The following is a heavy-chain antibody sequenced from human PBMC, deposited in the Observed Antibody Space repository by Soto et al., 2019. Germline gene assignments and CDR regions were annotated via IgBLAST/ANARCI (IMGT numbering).Heavy chain of an antibody. V-gene: IGHV1-2*04. CDR3: ATGHPTVAKGAFDI. CDR2: INPNSGGT. J-gene: IGHJ3*02. Sequence: ASVKVSCKASGCTFTGFYMHWVRQAPGQGLEWMGWINPNSGGTNYAQKFQGWVTMTRDTSISTAYMELSRLRSDDTAVYYCATGHPTVAKGAFDIWGQGTMVTVSS. CDR1: GCTFTGFY. D-gene: IGHD4-17*01.